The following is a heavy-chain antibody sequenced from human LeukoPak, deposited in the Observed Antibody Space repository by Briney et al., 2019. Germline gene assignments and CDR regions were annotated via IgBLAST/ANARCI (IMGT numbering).Heavy chain of an antibody. V-gene: IGHV4-59*08. J-gene: IGHJ4*02. CDR1: GSSISSYY. CDR2: IYYSGST. D-gene: IGHD3-10*01. Sequence: SETLSLTCTVSGSSISSYYWSWIRQPPGKGLEWIRYIYYSGSTNYNPSLKSRVTISVDTSKNQFSLKLSSVTAADTAVYYCARHPLGYYGSGTYYNGGYFDYWGQGTLVTVSS. CDR3: ARHPLGYYGSGTYYNGGYFDY.